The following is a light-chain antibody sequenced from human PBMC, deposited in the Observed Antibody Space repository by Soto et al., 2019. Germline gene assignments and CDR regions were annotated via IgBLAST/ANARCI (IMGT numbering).Light chain of an antibody. V-gene: IGKV3-20*01. CDR1: QSVSSTY. CDR2: GAS. Sequence: EIVLTQSPGTLSLSPGERATLSCRASQSVSSTYIAWYQQNPGRAPRLLIYGASSRATGIPDRFSGSGSGTDFTLTISRLEPEDFAVYFCQQYGRSPPLTFDQGTKVEIK. J-gene: IGKJ2*01. CDR3: QQYGRSPPLT.